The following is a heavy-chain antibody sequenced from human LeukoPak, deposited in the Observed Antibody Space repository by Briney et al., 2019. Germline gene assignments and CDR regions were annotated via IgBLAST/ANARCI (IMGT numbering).Heavy chain of an antibody. J-gene: IGHJ4*02. Sequence: PGGSLRLSCAASGFTFSSYAMSWVRQAPGKGLEWVSAISGSGGSTYYADSVKGRFTISRDNSKNTLYRQMNSLRAEDTAVYYCAKDRRSTAMVMLLWDYWGQGTLVTVSS. V-gene: IGHV3-23*01. CDR1: GFTFSSYA. CDR3: AKDRRSTAMVMLLWDY. D-gene: IGHD5-18*01. CDR2: ISGSGGST.